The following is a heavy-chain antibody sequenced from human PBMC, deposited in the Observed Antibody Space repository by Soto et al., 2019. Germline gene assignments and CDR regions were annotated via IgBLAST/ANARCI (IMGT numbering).Heavy chain of an antibody. D-gene: IGHD5-12*01. CDR2: ISAYNGNT. CDR1: VYTFTSYG. V-gene: IGHV1-18*01. J-gene: IGHJ6*02. Sequence: QVQLVQSGAEVKKPGASVKVSCKASVYTFTSYGISWVRQAPGQGLEWMGWISAYNGNTNYAQKLQGRVTMTTDTSTSTAYMELRSLRSDDTAVYYCAREDSGYSGYDYYYYYGMDVWGQGTTVTVSS. CDR3: AREDSGYSGYDYYYYYGMDV.